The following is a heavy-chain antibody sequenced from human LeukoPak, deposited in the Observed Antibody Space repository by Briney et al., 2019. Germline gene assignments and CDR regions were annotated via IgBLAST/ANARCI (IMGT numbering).Heavy chain of an antibody. CDR2: ISGSGGRT. Sequence: GGSLRLSCAASGFTFSSYGMSWVRQAPGKGLEWVSAISGSGGRTYYADSVKGRVTISRDNSKNTLYLQMNSLRAEDTAVYYCAKGSGYEHSYYCYYMDVWGKGTTATISS. J-gene: IGHJ6*03. CDR1: GFTFSSYG. V-gene: IGHV3-23*01. D-gene: IGHD5-12*01. CDR3: AKGSGYEHSYYCYYMDV.